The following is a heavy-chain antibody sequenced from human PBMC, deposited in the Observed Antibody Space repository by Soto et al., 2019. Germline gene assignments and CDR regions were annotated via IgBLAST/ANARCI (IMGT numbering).Heavy chain of an antibody. CDR1: GDSFNSNW. CDR2: IYPIDSDT. D-gene: IGHD4-17*01. J-gene: IGHJ6*02. CDR3: ARRSAVTTFYFYGMDV. Sequence: PGESLKISCKVSGDSFNSNWNAWVRQRPGRGLEWMGIIYPIDSDTRYSPSFQGQVTISVDRSVNSAFLQWRSLKASDTATYYCARRSAVTTFYFYGMDVWGQGTTVTVSS. V-gene: IGHV5-51*01.